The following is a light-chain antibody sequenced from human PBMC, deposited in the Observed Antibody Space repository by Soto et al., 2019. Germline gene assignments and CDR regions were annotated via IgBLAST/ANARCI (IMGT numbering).Light chain of an antibody. CDR3: AAWDDSLNGPV. V-gene: IGLV1-44*01. Sequence: QSVLTQPPSASGTPGQRVTISCSGSSSNIGSNTVNWYQQLPGTAPKLLIYSNNQRPSGVPDRFSGSKSGTSASLAISGLQYEDEADYYCAAWDDSLNGPVFGTGTKVTV. CDR2: SNN. CDR1: SSNIGSNT. J-gene: IGLJ1*01.